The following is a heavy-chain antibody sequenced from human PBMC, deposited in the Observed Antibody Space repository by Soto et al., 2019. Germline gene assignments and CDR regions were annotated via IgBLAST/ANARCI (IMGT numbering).Heavy chain of an antibody. CDR3: ARACDWNIYYYYYGMGV. CDR1: GGSFSGYY. CDR2: INHSGST. J-gene: IGHJ6*02. V-gene: IGHV4-34*01. Sequence: SETLSLTCAVYGGSFSGYYWSWIRQPPGKGLEWIGEINHSGSTNYNPSLKSRVTISVDTSKNQFSLKLSSVTAADTAVYFCARACDWNIYYYYYGMGVWGQGTTVTVSS. D-gene: IGHD1-1*01.